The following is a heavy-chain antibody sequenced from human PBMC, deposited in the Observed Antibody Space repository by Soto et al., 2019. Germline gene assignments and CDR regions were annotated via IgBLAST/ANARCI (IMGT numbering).Heavy chain of an antibody. CDR1: GFAFSNYG. CDR2: ISYDGSKK. J-gene: IGHJ4*02. D-gene: IGHD1-20*01. V-gene: IGHV3-30*18. CDR3: AKGRYVSYFDH. Sequence: QVQLVESGGGVVQPGRSLRLSCAASGFAFSNYGLHWVRQAPGKGLQWVAFISYDGSKKYYADSVKGRFTISRDNSKNTLYLQMNSLRADDTAVYYCAKGRYVSYFDHWGQGTLVTVSS.